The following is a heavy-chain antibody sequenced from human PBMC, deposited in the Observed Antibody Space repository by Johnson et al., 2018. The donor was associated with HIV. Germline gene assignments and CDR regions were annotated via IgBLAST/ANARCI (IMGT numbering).Heavy chain of an antibody. CDR1: GFTFSTYA. CDR3: ASPYYYASGTYYNEKPMDAFDI. Sequence: QVQLVESGGGVVQPGRSLRLSCAASGFTFSTYAMHWVRQAPGKGLEWVAVISSDGSNKYYADSVKGRFTISRDTSNNTLYLQMNSLRAEDTALYYCASPYYYASGTYYNEKPMDAFDIWGQGTMVTVSS. D-gene: IGHD3-10*01. CDR2: ISSDGSNK. J-gene: IGHJ3*02. V-gene: IGHV3-30*04.